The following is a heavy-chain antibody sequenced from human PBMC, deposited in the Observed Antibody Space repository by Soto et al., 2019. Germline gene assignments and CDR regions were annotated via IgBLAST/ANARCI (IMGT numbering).Heavy chain of an antibody. Sequence: DSVKGRFTISRDNSKNTLYLQMNNVRVEDTGVYYCARIAATTGIHSWHYDYWGQGSLVTVSS. CDR3: ARIAATTGIHSWHYDY. V-gene: IGHV3-53*01. D-gene: IGHD6-25*01. J-gene: IGHJ4*02.